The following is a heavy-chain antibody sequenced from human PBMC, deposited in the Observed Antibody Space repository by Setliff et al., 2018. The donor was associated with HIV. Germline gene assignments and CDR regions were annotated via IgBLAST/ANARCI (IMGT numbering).Heavy chain of an antibody. J-gene: IGHJ3*02. CDR1: GGTFSSYA. D-gene: IGHD1-26*01. Sequence: SVKVSCKASGGTFSSYAISWVRRAPGQGLEWMGGIIPIFGTANYAQKFQGRVTITTDESTSTAYMELSSLRSEDTAVYYCASGGSGSYLPVPDAFDIWGQGTMVTVSS. CDR2: IIPIFGTA. V-gene: IGHV1-69*05. CDR3: ASGGSGSYLPVPDAFDI.